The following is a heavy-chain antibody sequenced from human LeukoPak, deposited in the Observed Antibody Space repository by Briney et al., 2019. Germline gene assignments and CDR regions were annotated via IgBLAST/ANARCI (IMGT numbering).Heavy chain of an antibody. CDR3: ARLWGTFES. Sequence: SGTLSLTCDVSGGSISGANWWSWVRQPPGKGLEWIGEIYLSGSANYNPSLKIRVTISVDKSKTQFSLKLPSMTAADTAVYYCARLWGTFESWGQGPLVTVSS. D-gene: IGHD7-27*01. CDR2: IYLSGSA. V-gene: IGHV4-4*02. J-gene: IGHJ4*02. CDR1: GGSISGANW.